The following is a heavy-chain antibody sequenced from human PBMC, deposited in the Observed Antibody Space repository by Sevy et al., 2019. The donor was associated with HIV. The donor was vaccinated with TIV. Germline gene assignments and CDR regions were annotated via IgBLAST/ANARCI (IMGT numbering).Heavy chain of an antibody. D-gene: IGHD3-22*01. CDR2: ITSSGSTI. Sequence: GGSLRLSCAASGFTFSSYSMNWVRQAPGKGLEWVSYITSSGSTIYYADSVKGRFSISRDNVKNSLYLQMNNLRAEDTAVYYCARARDYYNSVGPYYFDYWGQGTLVTVSS. CDR1: GFTFSSYS. CDR3: ARARDYYNSVGPYYFDY. J-gene: IGHJ4*02. V-gene: IGHV3-48*04.